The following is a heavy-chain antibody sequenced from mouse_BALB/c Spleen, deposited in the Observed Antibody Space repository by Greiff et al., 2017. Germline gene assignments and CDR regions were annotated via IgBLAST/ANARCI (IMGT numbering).Heavy chain of an antibody. CDR3: NAGFDYAMDY. V-gene: IGHV14-4*02. Sequence: VQLQQSGAELVRPGASVKLSCTASGFNINDYYMHWVKQRPEQGLEWIGWIDPENGDTEYAPKFQGKATMTADTSSNTAYLQLSSLTSEDTAVYYCNAGFDYAMDYWGQGTSVTVSS. J-gene: IGHJ4*01. CDR1: GFNINDYY. CDR2: IDPENGDT.